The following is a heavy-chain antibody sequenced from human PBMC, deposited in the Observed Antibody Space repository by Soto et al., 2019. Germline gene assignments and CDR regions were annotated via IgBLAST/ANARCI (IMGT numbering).Heavy chain of an antibody. D-gene: IGHD3-22*01. V-gene: IGHV3-23*01. CDR3: ARLPGQNYYDSSGYLVLFDY. J-gene: IGHJ4*02. Sequence: GGSLRLSCAASGFTFSGYDMSWVRQAPGKGLESVSAISGSGGSTYYADSVKGRFTISRDNSKNTLYLQMNSLRAEDTAVYYCARLPGQNYYDSSGYLVLFDYWGQGTLVTVSS. CDR1: GFTFSGYD. CDR2: ISGSGGST.